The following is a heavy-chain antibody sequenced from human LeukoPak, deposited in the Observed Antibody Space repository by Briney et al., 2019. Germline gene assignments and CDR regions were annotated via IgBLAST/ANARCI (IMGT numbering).Heavy chain of an antibody. J-gene: IGHJ4*02. CDR3: AKDHRWSGYSLYYFDY. CDR2: IRYDGSNK. Sequence: PGGSLRLSCAASGFTFSSYGMHWVRQAPGKGLEWVAFIRYDGSNKYYADSVKGRFTISRDNSKNTLYLQMNSLRAEDTAVYYCAKDHRWSGYSLYYFDYWGQGTLVTVSS. V-gene: IGHV3-30*02. CDR1: GFTFSSYG. D-gene: IGHD3-3*01.